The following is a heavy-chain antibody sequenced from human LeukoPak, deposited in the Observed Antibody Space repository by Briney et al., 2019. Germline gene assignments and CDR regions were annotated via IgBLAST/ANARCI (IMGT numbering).Heavy chain of an antibody. CDR1: GFTVSNNY. V-gene: IGHV3-53*01. D-gene: IGHD1-1*01. Sequence: PGGSLRLSCAASGFTVSNNYMSWVRQAPGKGLEWVSIIYGGGSTYYADSVKGRFTISRDNSKNALYLQMNSLRAEDTAVYYCAKEYTFDYWGQGTLVTVSS. CDR3: AKEYTFDY. CDR2: IYGGGST. J-gene: IGHJ4*02.